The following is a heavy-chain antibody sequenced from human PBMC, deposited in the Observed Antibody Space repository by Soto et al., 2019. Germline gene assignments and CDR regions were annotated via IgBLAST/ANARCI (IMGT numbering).Heavy chain of an antibody. CDR2: ISGSGGST. V-gene: IGHV3-23*01. CDR3: AKGDTAMAHAGYYYGMDV. Sequence: PGGSLRLSCAASGFTFSSYAMSWVRRAPGKGLEWVSAISGSGGSTYYADSVKGRFTISRDNSKNTLYLQMNSLRAEDTAVYYCAKGDTAMAHAGYYYGMDVWGQGTTVTVSS. J-gene: IGHJ6*02. D-gene: IGHD5-18*01. CDR1: GFTFSSYA.